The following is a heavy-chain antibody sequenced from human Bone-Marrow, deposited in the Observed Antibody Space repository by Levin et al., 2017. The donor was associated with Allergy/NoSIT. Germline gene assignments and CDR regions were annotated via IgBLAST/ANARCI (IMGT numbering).Heavy chain of an antibody. V-gene: IGHV4-39*07. CDR1: GVSMYSTNHY. D-gene: IGHD3/OR15-3a*01. Sequence: SETLSLTCSVSGVSMYSTNHYWAWIRQAPGTGPEWIGSLFYSGSIFYNSSLNSRVTISLDAPNNRFSLKLSSVTAADTAIYYCAIYTFHFATGYPNWFDPWGQGTLVTVSS. CDR3: AIYTFHFATGYPNWFDP. CDR2: LFYSGSI. J-gene: IGHJ5*02.